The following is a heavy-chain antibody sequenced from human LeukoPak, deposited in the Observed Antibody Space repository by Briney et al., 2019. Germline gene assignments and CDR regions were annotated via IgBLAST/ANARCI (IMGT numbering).Heavy chain of an antibody. J-gene: IGHJ4*02. CDR2: VFHSGST. Sequence: SETLSLTCTVSGGSTSSYYWSWIRQPPGKGLEWIGYVFHSGSTNYNPSLKSRVTISVDTSKNQFSLKLTSVTAADTAAYYCPRDSSGYYRIDYWGQGTLVTVSS. CDR3: PRDSSGYYRIDY. D-gene: IGHD3-22*01. V-gene: IGHV4-59*08. CDR1: GGSTSSYY.